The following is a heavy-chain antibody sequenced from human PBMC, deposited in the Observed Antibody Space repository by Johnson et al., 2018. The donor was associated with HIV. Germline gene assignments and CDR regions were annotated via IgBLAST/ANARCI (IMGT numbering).Heavy chain of an antibody. CDR3: ARVYSSSSAHACDI. V-gene: IGHV3-66*01. J-gene: IGHJ3*02. CDR2: IYSGGST. CDR1: GFTVSSNY. D-gene: IGHD6-6*01. Sequence: QLVASGGGVVQPGGSLRLSCAASGFTVSSNYMSWVRQAPGKGLEWVSVIYSGGSTFYADSVKGRFTISRDNSKNTLYLQMNSLRAEDTAVYYCARVYSSSSAHACDIWGQGTMVTVSS.